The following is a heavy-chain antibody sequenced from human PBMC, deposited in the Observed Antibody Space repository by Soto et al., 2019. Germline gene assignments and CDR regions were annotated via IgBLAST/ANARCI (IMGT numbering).Heavy chain of an antibody. CDR1: GYTFTSYA. V-gene: IGHV1-3*01. D-gene: IGHD1-7*01. CDR2: INAGNGNT. J-gene: IGHJ4*02. CDR3: AREPITGITY. Sequence: ASGKVSCKASGYTFTSYAMHCVRQAPGQKLEWMGWINAGNGNTKCSQKFQGRVTITRDTSASTAYMELSSLRSEDTAVYYCAREPITGITYWGQGTLVTVSS.